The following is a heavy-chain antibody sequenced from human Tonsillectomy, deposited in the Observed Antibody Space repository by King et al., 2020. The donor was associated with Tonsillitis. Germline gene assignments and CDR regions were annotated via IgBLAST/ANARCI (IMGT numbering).Heavy chain of an antibody. CDR1: GGSISSYY. CDR2: IYYSGST. D-gene: IGHD4-23*01. CDR3: ARRRYGGDPIFDY. V-gene: IGHV4-59*08. J-gene: IGHJ4*02. Sequence: VQLQESGPGLVKPSETLSLTCTVSGGSISSYYWSWIRQPPGKGLEWIGYIYYSGSTNYNPSLKSRVTISVDTSKNQFSLKVNSVTAADTAVYYCARRRYGGDPIFDYWGQGTLVTVSS.